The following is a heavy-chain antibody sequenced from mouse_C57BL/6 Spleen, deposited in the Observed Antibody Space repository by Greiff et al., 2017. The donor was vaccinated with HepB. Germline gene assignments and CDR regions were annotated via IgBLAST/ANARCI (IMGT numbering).Heavy chain of an antibody. D-gene: IGHD1-1*01. J-gene: IGHJ3*01. CDR2: IRSKSNNYAT. CDR1: GFSFNTYA. CDR3: VRHHREDYGSSSFAY. V-gene: IGHV10-1*01. Sequence: GGGLVQPKGSLKLSCAASGFSFNTYAMNWVRQAPGKGLEWVARIRSKSNNYATYYADSVKDRFTISRDDSESMLYLQMNNLKTEDTAMYYCVRHHREDYGSSSFAYWGQGTLVTVSA.